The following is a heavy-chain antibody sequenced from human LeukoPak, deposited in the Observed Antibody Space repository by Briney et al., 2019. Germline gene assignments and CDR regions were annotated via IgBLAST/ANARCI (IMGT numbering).Heavy chain of an antibody. Sequence: AGGSLRLSCAASGFTFSSYAMSWVRQAPGKGLEWDSAISGSGGSTYYADSVKGRFTISRDNSKNTLYLQMNSLRVEDTAVYYCARVVTAIDYWGQGTLVTVSS. J-gene: IGHJ4*02. CDR2: ISGSGGST. CDR1: GFTFSSYA. V-gene: IGHV3-23*01. D-gene: IGHD2-21*02. CDR3: ARVVTAIDY.